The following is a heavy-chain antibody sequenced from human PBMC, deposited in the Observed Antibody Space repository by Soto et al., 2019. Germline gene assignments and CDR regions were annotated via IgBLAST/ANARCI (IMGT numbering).Heavy chain of an antibody. D-gene: IGHD6-19*01. CDR2: IRNKADSYTT. CDR3: VRVPYNNGWYPDY. V-gene: IGHV3-72*01. Sequence: VQLQESGPGLVKPSQTLSLTCSVSGGSISSGDYYWSWIRQPPGKGLEWIGRIRNKADSYTTHYAASVKGRFTVSRDDSKSSLYLQMNSLRTEDTGVYFCVRVPYNNGWYPDYWGRGTLVTVSS. CDR1: GGSISSGDYY. J-gene: IGHJ4*02.